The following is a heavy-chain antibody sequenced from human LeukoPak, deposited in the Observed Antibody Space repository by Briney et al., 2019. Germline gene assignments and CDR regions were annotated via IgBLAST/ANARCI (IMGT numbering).Heavy chain of an antibody. D-gene: IGHD3-10*01. V-gene: IGHV3-7*04. Sequence: GGSLRLSCAASGFTLSNYWMTWVRQAPGNGLEWVANIKQDGSQKYYVDSVKGRFTISRDNAKNSLFLQMTSLRAEDTAVYYCARDLWGGSGSGYDYWGQGTLVTVSS. CDR2: IKQDGSQK. CDR1: GFTLSNYW. J-gene: IGHJ4*02. CDR3: ARDLWGGSGSGYDY.